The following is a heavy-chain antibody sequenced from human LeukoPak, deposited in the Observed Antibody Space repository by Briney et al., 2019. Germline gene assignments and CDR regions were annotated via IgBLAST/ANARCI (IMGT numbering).Heavy chain of an antibody. V-gene: IGHV4-38-2*02. CDR1: VYSICSGYY. CDR2: IYHSPST. CDR3: ARVSASWGFDF. J-gene: IGHJ4*02. D-gene: IGHD7-27*01. Sequence: PSETLSLTCSVSVYSICSGYYWAWIRQHPGKGLEWIATIYHSPSTYYNPSLRSRVTISVDTSRNRFSLKVNSVTAADTAVYYCARVSASWGFDFWGQGALVTVSS.